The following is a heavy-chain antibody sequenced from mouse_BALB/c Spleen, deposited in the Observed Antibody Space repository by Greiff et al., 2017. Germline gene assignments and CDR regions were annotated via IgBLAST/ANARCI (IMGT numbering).Heavy chain of an antibody. Sequence: VHVKQSGPELVKPGASVKMSCKASGYTFTSYVMHWVKQKPGQGLEWIGYINPYNDGTKYNEKFKGKATLTSDKSSSTAYMELSSLTSEDSAVYYCARFSNWDGAMDYWGQGTSVAVSS. V-gene: IGHV1-14*01. D-gene: IGHD4-1*01. CDR3: ARFSNWDGAMDY. J-gene: IGHJ4*01. CDR2: INPYNDGT. CDR1: GYTFTSYV.